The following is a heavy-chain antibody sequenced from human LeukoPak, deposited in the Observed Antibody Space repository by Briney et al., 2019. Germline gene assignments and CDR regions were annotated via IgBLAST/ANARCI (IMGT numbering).Heavy chain of an antibody. CDR1: GYTFSDYF. CDR3: CPAGYDMLSGYCRFYCYCIDG. V-gene: IGHV1-2*02. D-gene: IGHD3-9*01. Sequence: SVNVSLKPSGYTFSDYFLHWVRQAPAQGPEWMGYINPNTGGTDCSQNFQGRRTLISDTSTNTAYMRLTRLTSDDTAVYYFCPAGYDMLSGYCRFYCYCIDGGGQATTVIVS. CDR2: INPNTGGT. J-gene: IGHJ6*01.